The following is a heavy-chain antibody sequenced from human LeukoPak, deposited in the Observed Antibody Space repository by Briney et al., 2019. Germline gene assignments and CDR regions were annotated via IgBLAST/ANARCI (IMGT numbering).Heavy chain of an antibody. CDR2: ITGRGGST. D-gene: IGHD2-21*02. V-gene: IGHV3-23*01. CDR1: GFLFTSYA. J-gene: IGHJ5*02. Sequence: GGSLRLSCAASGFLFTSYATSWVRQAPGKGLEWVSAITGRGGSTFYGEAVKGRFTISRDKSKNKLYLKMNSLRAEDTAVYYCARRRHLVVVTAVHEGDNWFDGWGQGTLVTVSS. CDR3: ARRRHLVVVTAVHEGDNWFDG.